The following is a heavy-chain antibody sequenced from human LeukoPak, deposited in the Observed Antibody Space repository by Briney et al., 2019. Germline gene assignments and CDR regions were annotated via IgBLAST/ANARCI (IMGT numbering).Heavy chain of an antibody. Sequence: ASVKVSCKASGYTFTGYYMHWVRQAPGQALEWMGRINPNSGGTNSAQKFHGRVTMTRDTSISTAYMELSRLISDDPAGYYCGGGRWGSRSYYQRVLDTFDYWGQGTLVTVSS. CDR3: GGGRWGSRSYYQRVLDTFDY. J-gene: IGHJ4*02. CDR1: GYTFTGYY. D-gene: IGHD3-10*01. CDR2: INPNSGGT. V-gene: IGHV1-2*06.